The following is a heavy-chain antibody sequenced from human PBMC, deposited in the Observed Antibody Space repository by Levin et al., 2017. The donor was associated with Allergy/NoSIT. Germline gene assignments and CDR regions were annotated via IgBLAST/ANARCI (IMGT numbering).Heavy chain of an antibody. J-gene: IGHJ3*02. CDR3: AREQIAAADRDAFDI. V-gene: IGHV3-11*05. CDR1: GFTFSDYY. Sequence: GESLKISCAASGFTFSDYYMSWIRQAPGKGLEWVSYISSSSSYTNYADSVKGRFTISRDNAKNSLYLQMNSLRAEDTAVYYCAREQIAAADRDAFDIWGQGTMVTVSS. CDR2: ISSSSSYT. D-gene: IGHD6-13*01.